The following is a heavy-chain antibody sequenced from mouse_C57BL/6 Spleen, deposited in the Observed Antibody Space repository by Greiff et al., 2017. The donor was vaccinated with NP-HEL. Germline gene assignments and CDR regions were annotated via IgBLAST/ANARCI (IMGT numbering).Heavy chain of an antibody. J-gene: IGHJ3*01. D-gene: IGHD2-5*01. CDR1: GFTFSSYA. Sequence: EVQLVESGGGLVKPGGSLKLSCAASGFTFSSYAMSWVRQTPEKRLEWVATISDGGSYTYYPDNVKGRFTITRDKAKNNLYLQMSHLKSEDTAMYYCARDEDSNYVGFAYWGQGTLVTVSA. CDR3: ARDEDSNYVGFAY. CDR2: ISDGGSYT. V-gene: IGHV5-4*01.